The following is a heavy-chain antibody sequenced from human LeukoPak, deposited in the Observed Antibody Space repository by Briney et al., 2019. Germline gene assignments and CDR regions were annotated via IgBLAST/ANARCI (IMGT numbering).Heavy chain of an antibody. CDR2: VCSSGGT. V-gene: IGHV4-39*07. CDR3: TRDMEYPGAGFDY. CDR1: GDSISRSSYF. J-gene: IGHJ4*02. D-gene: IGHD3-3*01. Sequence: PSETLSLTCTVPGDSISRSSYFWAWIRQPPGKRLEWIGSVCSSGGTYYNPSLRSQITISVDTSKNQFSLKLTSVAAADTAMYYCTRDMEYPGAGFDYWGQGIPVTVSS.